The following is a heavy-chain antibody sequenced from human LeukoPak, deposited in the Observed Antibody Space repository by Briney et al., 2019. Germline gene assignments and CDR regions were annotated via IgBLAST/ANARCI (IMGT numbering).Heavy chain of an antibody. CDR3: ARVEEAYYGSGLFDY. CDR1: GFTFSDYY. D-gene: IGHD3-10*01. CDR2: ISSSGSTI. V-gene: IGHV3-11*01. J-gene: IGHJ4*02. Sequence: RGSLSLSCAASGFTFSDYYMSWIRQAPGKGLEWVSYISSSGSTIYYADSVKGRFTISRDNAKNSLYLQMNSLRAEDTAVYYCARVEEAYYGSGLFDYWGQGTLVTVSS.